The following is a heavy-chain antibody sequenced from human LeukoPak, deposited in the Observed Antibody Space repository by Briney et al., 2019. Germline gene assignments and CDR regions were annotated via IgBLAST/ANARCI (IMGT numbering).Heavy chain of an antibody. CDR2: INSDGSST. CDR1: GFTFSSYW. V-gene: IGHV3-74*01. CDR3: ARSQTIAVADWFDP. Sequence: PGGSLRLSCAASGFTFSSYWMHWVCQAPGKGLVWVSRINSDGSSTSYADSVKGRFTISRDNAKNTLYLQMNSLRAEDTAVYYCARSQTIAVADWFDPWGQGTLVTVSS. J-gene: IGHJ5*02. D-gene: IGHD6-19*01.